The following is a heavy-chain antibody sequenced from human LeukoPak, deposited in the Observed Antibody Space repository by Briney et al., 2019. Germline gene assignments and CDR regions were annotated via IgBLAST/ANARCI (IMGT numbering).Heavy chain of an antibody. CDR1: GFTFSSYSMN. Sequence: GSLRLSCAASGFTFSSYSMNWVRQSPGKGLEWIGNIYSSGNTYYNASLKSRVTMYIDTSKNQFSLKLSSVTAADTAMYYCAKSNGYGLIDDWGQGTLVTVSS. CDR3: AKSNGYGLIDD. D-gene: IGHD5-12*01. V-gene: IGHV4-59*04. J-gene: IGHJ4*02. CDR2: IYSSGNT.